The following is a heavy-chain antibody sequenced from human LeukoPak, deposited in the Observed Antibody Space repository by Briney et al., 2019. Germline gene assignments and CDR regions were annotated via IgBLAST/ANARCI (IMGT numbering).Heavy chain of an antibody. D-gene: IGHD2-2*01. J-gene: IGHJ6*04. Sequence: GGSLRLSCAASGFTFSSYAMHWVRQAPGKGLEYVSAISSNGGSTYYANSVKGRFTISRDNAKNSVFLQMNSLRVDDTAVYYCVGQLLRAVWGKGTTVTVSS. CDR3: VGQLLRAV. CDR1: GFTFSSYA. CDR2: ISSNGGST. V-gene: IGHV3-64*01.